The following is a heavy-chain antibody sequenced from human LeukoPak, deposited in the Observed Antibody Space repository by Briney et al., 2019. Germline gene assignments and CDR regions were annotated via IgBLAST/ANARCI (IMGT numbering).Heavy chain of an antibody. D-gene: IGHD6-13*01. Sequence: SETLSLTCSVSTGSVIPYYWSWIRQPAGKEFQWIGRIYPTGSTDYNPSLKSRVTMSVDTSKKQISLNLTSVTAADTVVYYCARGSLGIAAHDSWGQGTLVTVSS. J-gene: IGHJ4*02. CDR2: IYPTGST. V-gene: IGHV4-4*07. CDR1: TGSVIPYY. CDR3: ARGSLGIAAHDS.